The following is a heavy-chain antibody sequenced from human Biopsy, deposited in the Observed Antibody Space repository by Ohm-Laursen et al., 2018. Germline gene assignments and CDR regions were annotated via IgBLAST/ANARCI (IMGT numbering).Heavy chain of an antibody. Sequence: SLRLSCAASEFSGSSYDMNWVRQAPGKGLEWISYISETSSHIYDADSVRGRFTVARDIAKNSLYLQLISLRVEDTAVYYCARDSSRRAREGGMDVWGQGTTVTVSS. CDR2: ISETSSHI. V-gene: IGHV3-21*01. D-gene: IGHD2-2*01. CDR1: EFSGSSYD. CDR3: ARDSSRRAREGGMDV. J-gene: IGHJ6*02.